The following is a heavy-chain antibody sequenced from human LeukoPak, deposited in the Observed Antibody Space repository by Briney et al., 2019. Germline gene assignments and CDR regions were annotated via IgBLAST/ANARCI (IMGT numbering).Heavy chain of an antibody. J-gene: IGHJ4*02. CDR3: ARPRTDGSSWIFYFDY. CDR2: ISYDGSNK. D-gene: IGHD6-13*01. Sequence: GRSLRLSCAASGFTFSSYAMHWVRQAPGKGLEWVAVISYDGSNKYYADSVKGRFTISRDNSKNTLYLQMNSLRSEDTAVYYCARPRTDGSSWIFYFDYWGQGTLITVSS. V-gene: IGHV3-30-3*01. CDR1: GFTFSSYA.